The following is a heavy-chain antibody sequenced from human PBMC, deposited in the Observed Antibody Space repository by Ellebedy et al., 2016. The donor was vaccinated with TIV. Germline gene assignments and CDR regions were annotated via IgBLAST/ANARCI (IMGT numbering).Heavy chain of an antibody. D-gene: IGHD3-10*01. CDR1: GGTFSSYA. CDR3: ARGHIWFGELLRYYGMDV. CDR2: IIPIFGTA. J-gene: IGHJ6*02. Sequence: AASVKVSCKASGGTFSSYAISWVRQAPGQGLEWMGGIIPIFGTANYAQKFQGRVTITADESTSTAYMELSRLRSDDTAVYYCARGHIWFGELLRYYGMDVWGQGTTVTVSS. V-gene: IGHV1-69*13.